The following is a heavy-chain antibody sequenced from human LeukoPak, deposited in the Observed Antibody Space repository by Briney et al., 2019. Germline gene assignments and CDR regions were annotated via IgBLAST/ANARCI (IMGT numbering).Heavy chain of an antibody. CDR1: GFTFSSYS. V-gene: IGHV3-21*01. D-gene: IGHD6-19*01. Sequence: GGSLRLSCAASGFTFSSYSMNWVRQAPGKGLEWVSSISSSSSYVYYADSVKGRFTISRDNAKNSLYLQMNSLRAEDTAVYYCARAGYSSGWYEGPLRTHYDYWGQGTLVTVSS. CDR3: ARAGYSSGWYEGPLRTHYDY. CDR2: ISSSSSYV. J-gene: IGHJ4*02.